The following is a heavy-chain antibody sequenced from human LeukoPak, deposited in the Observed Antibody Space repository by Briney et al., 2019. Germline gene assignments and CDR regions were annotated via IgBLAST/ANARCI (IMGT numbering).Heavy chain of an antibody. CDR2: IYYSGST. V-gene: IGHV4-59*08. CDR1: GGSISSYY. Sequence: SETLSLTCTVSGGSISSYYWSWIRQPPGKGLEWIGYIYYSGSTNYNPSLKSRVTISVDTSKNQFSLKLSSVTAADTAVYYCARHSTDFWSGYQGNWFDPWGQGTLVTVSS. D-gene: IGHD3-3*01. CDR3: ARHSTDFWSGYQGNWFDP. J-gene: IGHJ5*02.